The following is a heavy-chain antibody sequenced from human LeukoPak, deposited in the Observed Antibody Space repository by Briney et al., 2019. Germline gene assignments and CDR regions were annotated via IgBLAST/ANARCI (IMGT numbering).Heavy chain of an antibody. V-gene: IGHV3-7*01. J-gene: IGHJ6*04. Sequence: GGSLRLSCAASGFTFSSYWMSWVRQAPGRGLEWVANIKQDGSEKYYVDSVKGRFTISRDNAKNSLYLQMNSLRPEDTAVYYCARDPPRVGMDVWGKGTTVTVSS. CDR1: GFTFSSYW. CDR3: ARDPPRVGMDV. CDR2: IKQDGSEK. D-gene: IGHD1-26*01.